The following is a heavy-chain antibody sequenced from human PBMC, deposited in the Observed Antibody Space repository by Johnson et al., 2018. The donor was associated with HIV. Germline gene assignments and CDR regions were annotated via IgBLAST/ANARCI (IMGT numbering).Heavy chain of an antibody. CDR3: ARDPRLGELKIDRRGYAFDI. J-gene: IGHJ3*02. CDR1: GFTVSSNY. V-gene: IGHV3-66*02. Sequence: VQLVESGGGVVRPGGSLRLSCAASGFTVSSNYMSWVRQAPGKGLEWVSVIYSGGSTYYADSVKGRFTISRDNSKNTLYLQMNSLRAEDTAVYYCARDPRLGELKIDRRGYAFDIWGQGTMVTVSS. D-gene: IGHD3-16*01. CDR2: IYSGGST.